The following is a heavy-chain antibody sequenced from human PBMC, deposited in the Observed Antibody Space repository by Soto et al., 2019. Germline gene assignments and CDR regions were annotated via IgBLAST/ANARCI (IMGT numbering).Heavy chain of an antibody. Sequence: SDALSLTCSVCGGSFRGYYWSWIRQPPGKGLEWIGEINHSGSTNYNPSLKSRVTISVDTSKNQFSLKLSSVTAADTAVYYCARRGSYRPGGDFDYWGQGTLVPSPQ. V-gene: IGHV4-34*01. CDR1: GGSFRGYY. CDR2: INHSGST. J-gene: IGHJ4*02. D-gene: IGHD3-16*02. CDR3: ARRGSYRPGGDFDY.